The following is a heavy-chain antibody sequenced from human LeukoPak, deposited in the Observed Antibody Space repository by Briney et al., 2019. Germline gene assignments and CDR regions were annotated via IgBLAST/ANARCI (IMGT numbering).Heavy chain of an antibody. J-gene: IGHJ4*02. V-gene: IGHV4-31*03. D-gene: IGHD3-16*02. CDR1: GGSISSGGYY. CDR3: ARGGMITFGGVIDHYFDY. Sequence: SETLSLTCTVSGGSISSGGYYWIWIRQHPGKGLKWIVYIYYSGSTYYNPSLKSRVTISVDTSKNQFSLKLSSVTAADTAVYYCARGGMITFGGVIDHYFDYWGQGTLVTVSS. CDR2: IYYSGST.